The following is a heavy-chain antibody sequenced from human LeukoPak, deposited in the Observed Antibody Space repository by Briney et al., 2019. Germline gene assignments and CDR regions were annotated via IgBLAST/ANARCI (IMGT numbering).Heavy chain of an antibody. V-gene: IGHV1-46*01. D-gene: IGHD3-22*01. CDR3: ARVKSYYYDTSDKDAFDI. Sequence: ASVKVSCKASGYTFTSYYMHWVRQAPGQGLEWMGIINPSGGSTSYAQKLQGRVTMTRDMSTSTDYMELSSLRSEDTAVYYCARVKSYYYDTSDKDAFDIWGQGTMVTVSS. J-gene: IGHJ3*02. CDR1: GYTFTSYY. CDR2: INPSGGST.